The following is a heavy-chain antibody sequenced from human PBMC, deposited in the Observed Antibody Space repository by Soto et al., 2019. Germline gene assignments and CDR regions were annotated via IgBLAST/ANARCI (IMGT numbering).Heavy chain of an antibody. D-gene: IGHD5-12*01. CDR2: IYYSGST. J-gene: IGHJ4*02. CDR1: GGSLSSYY. V-gene: IGHV4-59*01. Sequence: SETLSLTCVVSGGSLSSYYWSWIRQPPGKGLEWIGYIYYSGSTNYNPSLKSRFTISRDNAKNSLYLQMDSLRAEDTAFYYCARGHDEDFGYDLDYFDYWGQGTLVTVSS. CDR3: ARGHDEDFGYDLDYFDY.